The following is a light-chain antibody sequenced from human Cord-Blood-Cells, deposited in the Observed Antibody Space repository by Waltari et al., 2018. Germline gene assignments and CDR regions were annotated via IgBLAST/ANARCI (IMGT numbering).Light chain of an antibody. Sequence: DIQMPWSPSSVSPSVGDRVIITCRASQGLSSWLAWYQQKPGKAPKLLIYAASTLHSGVPSRFSGSGSGTDFTLTISSLQPQDFATYYCQQANSFPLTFGGGTKVEIK. CDR2: AAS. J-gene: IGKJ4*01. CDR3: QQANSFPLT. CDR1: QGLSSW. V-gene: IGKV1-12*01.